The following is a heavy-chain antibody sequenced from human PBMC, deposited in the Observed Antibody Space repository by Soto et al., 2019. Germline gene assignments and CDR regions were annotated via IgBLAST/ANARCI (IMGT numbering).Heavy chain of an antibody. CDR2: ISYDGSNK. D-gene: IGHD6-19*01. CDR3: AKGRGTSSGWYVH. CDR1: GFTFSSYG. J-gene: IGHJ5*02. Sequence: GGSLRLSCAASGFTFSSYGMHWVRQAPGKGLEWVAVISYDGSNKYYADSVKGRFTISRDNSKNTLYLQMNSLRAEDTAVYYCAKGRGTSSGWYVHWGQGTLVTVSS. V-gene: IGHV3-30*18.